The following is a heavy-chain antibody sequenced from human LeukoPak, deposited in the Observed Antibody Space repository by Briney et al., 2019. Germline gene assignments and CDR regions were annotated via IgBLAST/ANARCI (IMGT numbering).Heavy chain of an antibody. CDR1: GFTFSSYW. D-gene: IGHD3-3*02. Sequence: PGGSLRLSCAASGFTFSSYWMSWVRQAPGKGLEWVANIKQDGGEKYYVDSVKGRFTISRDNAKNSLYLQMNSLRAEDTAVYYCTSTTLAGSRDVWGQGTTVTVSS. CDR3: TSTTLAGSRDV. V-gene: IGHV3-7*01. CDR2: IKQDGGEK. J-gene: IGHJ6*02.